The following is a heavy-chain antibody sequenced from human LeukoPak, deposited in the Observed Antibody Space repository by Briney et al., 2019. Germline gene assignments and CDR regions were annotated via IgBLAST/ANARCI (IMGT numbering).Heavy chain of an antibody. V-gene: IGHV3-30-3*01. CDR2: ISYDGSNK. D-gene: IGHD4-17*01. J-gene: IGHJ4*02. CDR3: ARSALTHDYGDYQIDY. Sequence: GRSLRLSCAASGFTFSSYAMHWVRQAPGEGLEWVAVISYDGSNKYYADSVKGRFTISRDNSKNTLYLQMNSLRAEDTAVYYCARSALTHDYGDYQIDYWGQGTLVTVSS. CDR1: GFTFSSYA.